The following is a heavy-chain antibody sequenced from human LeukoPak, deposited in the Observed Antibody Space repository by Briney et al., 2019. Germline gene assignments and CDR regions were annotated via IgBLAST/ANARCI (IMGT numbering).Heavy chain of an antibody. CDR1: GGSISSYY. V-gene: IGHV4-39*07. CDR2: IYYSGST. CDR3: ARDLIVRYFDWLSPGLASDI. D-gene: IGHD3-9*01. Sequence: SETLSLTCTVSGGSISSYYWGWIRQPPGKGLEWIGSIYYSGSTYYNPSLKSRVTISVDTSKNQFSLKLSSVTAADTAVYYCARDLIVRYFDWLSPGLASDIWGQGTMVTVSS. J-gene: IGHJ3*02.